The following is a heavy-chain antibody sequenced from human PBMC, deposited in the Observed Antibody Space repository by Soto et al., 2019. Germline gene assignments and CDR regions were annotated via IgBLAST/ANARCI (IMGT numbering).Heavy chain of an antibody. D-gene: IGHD5-12*01. CDR3: ARVPRYSGYDSPYHLDV. J-gene: IGHJ6*03. CDR2: ISSSGSTL. Sequence: GGSLRLSCAASGFTFSDYYMSWIRQAPGKGLEWVSYISSSGSTLYYADSVKGRFTISRDNAKNSLYLQMNSLRAEDTAVYYCARVPRYSGYDSPYHLDVWGKGTTVTVSS. V-gene: IGHV3-11*01. CDR1: GFTFSDYY.